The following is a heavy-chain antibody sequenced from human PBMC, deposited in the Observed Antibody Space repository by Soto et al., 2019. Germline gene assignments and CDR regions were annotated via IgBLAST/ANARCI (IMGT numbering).Heavy chain of an antibody. V-gene: IGHV4-59*01. J-gene: IGHJ6*03. CDR3: ARVISQLSGSDPPKYSSSWVGGVGYYYYYYMDV. CDR2: IYYSGST. CDR1: GGSISSYY. D-gene: IGHD6-13*01. Sequence: SETLSLTCTVSGGSISSYYWSWIRQPPGKGLEWIGYIYYSGSTNYNPSLKSRVTISVDTSKNQFSLKLSSVTAADTAVYYCARVISQLSGSDPPKYSSSWVGGVGYYYYYYMDVWGKGTTVTVSS.